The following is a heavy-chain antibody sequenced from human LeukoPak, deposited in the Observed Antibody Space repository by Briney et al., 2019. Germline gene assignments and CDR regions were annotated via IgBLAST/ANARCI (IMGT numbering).Heavy chain of an antibody. Sequence: GGSLRLSCAASGFTFSSYSMSWVRQAPGKGLEWVANIKQDGSEKYYVDSVKGRFTISRDNAKNSLYLQMNSLRAEDTAVYYCARGITMVRGVIITTYFDYWGQGTLVTVSS. CDR3: ARGITMVRGVIITTYFDY. J-gene: IGHJ4*02. D-gene: IGHD3-10*01. CDR2: IKQDGSEK. V-gene: IGHV3-7*01. CDR1: GFTFSSYS.